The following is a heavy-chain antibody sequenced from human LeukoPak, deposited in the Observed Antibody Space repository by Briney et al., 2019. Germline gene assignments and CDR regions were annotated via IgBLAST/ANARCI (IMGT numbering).Heavy chain of an antibody. CDR3: ARSKSYSSGWTDFDW. V-gene: IGHV3-13*01. CDR2: IGTAGNT. D-gene: IGHD6-19*01. CDR1: GFTFSSHD. J-gene: IGHJ4*02. Sequence: GGSLRLSCAASGFTFSSHDMHWVRQPTGKGLEWGSVIGTAGNTYYADSVKGRFTISRENARNSLLLQMDNLRAEDTAVYYCARSKSYSSGWTDFDWWGQGTLVTVSS.